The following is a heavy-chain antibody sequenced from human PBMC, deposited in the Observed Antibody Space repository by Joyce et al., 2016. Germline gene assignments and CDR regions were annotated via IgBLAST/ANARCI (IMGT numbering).Heavy chain of an antibody. D-gene: IGHD3-10*01. Sequence: QVQLQEWGAGLLKPSETLSLTCAVYGGSLSGYYWSWIRQAPGMGLERMGEVNDRGRTIDNPSRNSGSTKSMDTSKNQFSLRLTNVTAADTAVYFCARARRGIILARGEMGEYLQHWGRGTVVIVSS. V-gene: IGHV4-34*04. CDR1: GGSLSGYY. CDR2: VNDRGRT. CDR3: ARARRGIILARGEMGEYLQH. J-gene: IGHJ1*01.